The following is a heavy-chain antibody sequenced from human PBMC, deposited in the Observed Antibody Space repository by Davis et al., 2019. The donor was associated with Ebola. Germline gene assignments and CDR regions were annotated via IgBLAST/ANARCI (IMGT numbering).Heavy chain of an antibody. Sequence: ASVQVSCKASGYTFTSYGITWVRQAPGQGLEWMGWINPHNGNTNYAQNVHGRVTMTTDTSTSTAYMEVGSLRSDDTAVYYCARAQFPTTSDHWGQGTLVTVSS. CDR1: GYTFTSYG. J-gene: IGHJ4*02. D-gene: IGHD1-1*01. CDR2: INPHNGNT. V-gene: IGHV1-18*04. CDR3: ARAQFPTTSDH.